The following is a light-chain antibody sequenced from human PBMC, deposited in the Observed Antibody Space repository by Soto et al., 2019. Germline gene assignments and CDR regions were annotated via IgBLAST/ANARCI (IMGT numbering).Light chain of an antibody. CDR1: SSDVGGYHY. Sequence: QSALTQPASVSGSPGQSITISCTGTSSDVGGYHYVSWYQQHPGKAPKLMIYDVSNRPSGISNRFSGSKSGNTASLTISGLQSEDEADYYFSSYTSSSTRVVFGGGTKLTVL. CDR2: DVS. V-gene: IGLV2-14*01. J-gene: IGLJ2*01. CDR3: SSYTSSSTRVV.